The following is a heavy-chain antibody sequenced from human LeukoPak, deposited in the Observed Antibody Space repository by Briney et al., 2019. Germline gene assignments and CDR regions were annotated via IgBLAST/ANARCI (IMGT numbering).Heavy chain of an antibody. CDR3: ARETYDSSGYYFYYYGMDV. CDR1: GGSISSSNW. J-gene: IGHJ6*02. CDR2: IYHSGST. D-gene: IGHD3-22*01. Sequence: PSGTLSLTCAVSGGSISSSNWWSWVRQPPGKGLGWIGEIYHSGSTNYNPSLKSRVTISVDKSKNQFSLKLSSVTAADTAVYYCARETYDSSGYYFYYYGMDVWGQGTTVTVSS. V-gene: IGHV4-4*02.